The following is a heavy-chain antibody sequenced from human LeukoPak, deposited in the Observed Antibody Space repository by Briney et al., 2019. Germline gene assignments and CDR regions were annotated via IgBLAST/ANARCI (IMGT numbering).Heavy chain of an antibody. CDR1: GFILSNYA. Sequence: GESLRLSCAASGFILSNYAMNWVRQAPGKGLEWISYISTSSSTIYYADSVKGRFTISRDNAKNSLYLQMNSLTEEDTAVYYCARGETAVTSYLHFRGQGTLVTVSS. V-gene: IGHV3-48*02. J-gene: IGHJ4*02. CDR2: ISTSSSTI. CDR3: ARGETAVTSYLHF. D-gene: IGHD2-21*02.